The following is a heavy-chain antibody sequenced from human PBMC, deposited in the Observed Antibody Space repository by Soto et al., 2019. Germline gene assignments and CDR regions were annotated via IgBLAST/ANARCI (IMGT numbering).Heavy chain of an antibody. CDR2: IFYTGST. V-gene: IGHV4-39*01. D-gene: IGHD1-26*01. CDR3: ARQGPPSLLLGDY. J-gene: IGHJ4*02. CDR1: GGSIRSVSYY. Sequence: QLQLQESGPGLVKPSETLSLTCTVSGGSIRSVSYYWGWIRQPPGKGLEWIGSIFYTGSTYYNPSLKSRVTISVDTSKNQFSLKLNSVTAADTAVYFCARQGPPSLLLGDYWGQGTLVTVSS.